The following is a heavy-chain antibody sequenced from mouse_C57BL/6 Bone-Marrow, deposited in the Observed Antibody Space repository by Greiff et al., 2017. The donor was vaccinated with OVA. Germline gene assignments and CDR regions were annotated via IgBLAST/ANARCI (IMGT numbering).Heavy chain of an antibody. D-gene: IGHD2-5*01. Sequence: EVMLVESGGGLVQPKGSLKLSCAASGFSFNTYAMNWVRQAPGKGLEWVARIRSKSNNSATYYAVSVKDRFTISRDDSESMLYLQMNNLKTRDTAKYYCVRDYSKRYFDVWGTGTTVTVSS. CDR2: IRSKSNNSAT. J-gene: IGHJ1*03. V-gene: IGHV10-1*01. CDR3: VRDYSKRYFDV. CDR1: GFSFNTYA.